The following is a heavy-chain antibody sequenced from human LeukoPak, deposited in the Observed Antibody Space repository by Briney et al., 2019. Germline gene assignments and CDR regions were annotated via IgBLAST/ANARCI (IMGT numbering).Heavy chain of an antibody. CDR1: GGSISSYY. D-gene: IGHD3-22*01. CDR3: ATLGEYYDSSGYYYN. Sequence: SETLSLTCTVSGGSISSYYWSWIRQPPGKGLEWIGYIYYSGSTNYNPSLKSRVTISVDTSKNQFSLKLSSVTAADTAVYYCATLGEYYDSSGYYYNWGQGTLVTVSS. J-gene: IGHJ4*02. V-gene: IGHV4-59*08. CDR2: IYYSGST.